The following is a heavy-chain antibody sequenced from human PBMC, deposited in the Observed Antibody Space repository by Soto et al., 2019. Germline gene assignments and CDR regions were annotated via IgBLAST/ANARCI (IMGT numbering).Heavy chain of an antibody. CDR2: IYSGGST. V-gene: IGHV3-66*01. CDR1: GFTVSSNY. CDR3: ARDKGLGYYYYYMDV. J-gene: IGHJ6*03. Sequence: GGSLRLSCAASGFTVSSNYMSWVRQAPGKGLEWVSVIYSGGSTYYADSVKGRFTISRDNSKNTLYLQMNSLRAEDTAVYYCARDKGLGYYYYYMDVWGKGTTVTVSS. D-gene: IGHD3-9*01.